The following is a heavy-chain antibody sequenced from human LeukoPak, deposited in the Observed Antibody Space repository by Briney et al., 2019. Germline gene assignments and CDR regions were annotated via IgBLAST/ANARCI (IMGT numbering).Heavy chain of an antibody. D-gene: IGHD5-24*01. CDR1: GFTFSSYG. Sequence: GGSLRLSCAASGFTFSSYGMHWVRQAPGRGLEWVVFIRYDGSNKYYADSVKGRFTISRDNSKHTLYLQMNSLRAEDTAVYYCASDGYMALDYWGQGTLVTVSS. V-gene: IGHV3-30*02. CDR2: IRYDGSNK. CDR3: ASDGYMALDY. J-gene: IGHJ4*02.